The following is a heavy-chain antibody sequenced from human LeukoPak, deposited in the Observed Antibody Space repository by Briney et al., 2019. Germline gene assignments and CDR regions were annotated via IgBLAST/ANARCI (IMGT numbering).Heavy chain of an antibody. D-gene: IGHD3-22*01. J-gene: IGHJ4*02. Sequence: SETLSLNCAVYGGSFSGYYLSWIRQPPGKGLEGIGEINHSGSTNYNPSLKSRVTISVDTSKSQFSLKLSSVTAADTAVYYCARGKYYYDSSGYSYWGQGTLVTVSS. CDR2: INHSGST. V-gene: IGHV4-34*01. CDR1: GGSFSGYY. CDR3: ARGKYYYDSSGYSY.